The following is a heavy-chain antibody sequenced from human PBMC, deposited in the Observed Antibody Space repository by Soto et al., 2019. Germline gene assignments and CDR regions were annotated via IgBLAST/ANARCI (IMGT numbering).Heavy chain of an antibody. Sequence: QVQLVESGGGVVQPGRSLRLSCAASGFTFSSYAMHWVRQAPGKGLEWVAVISYDGSNKYYADSVKGRFTISRDNSKNTLYLQMNSLRAEDTAVYYCARAPAGYSSFWYLDGMDVLGQGTTVTVSS. D-gene: IGHD6-19*01. CDR1: GFTFSSYA. CDR3: ARAPAGYSSFWYLDGMDV. CDR2: ISYDGSNK. V-gene: IGHV3-30-3*01. J-gene: IGHJ6*02.